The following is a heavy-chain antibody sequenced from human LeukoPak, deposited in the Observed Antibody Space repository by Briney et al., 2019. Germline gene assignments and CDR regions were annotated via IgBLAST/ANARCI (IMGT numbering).Heavy chain of an antibody. J-gene: IGHJ4*02. D-gene: IGHD6-6*01. Sequence: GGSLSLSCAASGFTFSSYGMHWVRQAPGKGLEWVAVISYDGSNKYYADSVKGRFTISRDNSKNTLYLQMNSLRAEDTAVYYCAKDRDSYYFDYWGQGTLVTVSS. CDR1: GFTFSSYG. CDR3: AKDRDSYYFDY. CDR2: ISYDGSNK. V-gene: IGHV3-30*18.